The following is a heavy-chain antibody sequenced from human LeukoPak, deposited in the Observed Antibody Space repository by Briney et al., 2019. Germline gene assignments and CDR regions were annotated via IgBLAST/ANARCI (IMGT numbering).Heavy chain of an antibody. V-gene: IGHV3-7*03. CDR3: ARDRVAAAGTNWFDP. Sequence: GGSLRLSCAASGFTFSSYWMRWVRQAPGKGLEWVANIKQDGSEKYYVDSVKGRFTISRDNAKNSLYLQMNSLRAEDTAVYYCARDRVAAAGTNWFDPWGQGTLVTVSS. D-gene: IGHD6-13*01. CDR1: GFTFSSYW. J-gene: IGHJ5*02. CDR2: IKQDGSEK.